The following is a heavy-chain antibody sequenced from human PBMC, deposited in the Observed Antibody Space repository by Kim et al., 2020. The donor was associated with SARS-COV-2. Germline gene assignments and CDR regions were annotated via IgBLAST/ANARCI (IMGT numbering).Heavy chain of an antibody. V-gene: IGHV3-66*02. CDR3: AVKRRYVLS. J-gene: IGHJ5*01. CDR1: GFTVSDNY. Sequence: GGSLRLSCAXSGFTVSDNYMSWVRQAPGKGLEWVSLIYSEGTTYHADSLKGRSSISRDNSKNTLYLQMDNLTADDTAVYYCAVKRRYVLSWGQGTLVTVAS. D-gene: IGHD3-10*02. CDR2: IYSEGTT.